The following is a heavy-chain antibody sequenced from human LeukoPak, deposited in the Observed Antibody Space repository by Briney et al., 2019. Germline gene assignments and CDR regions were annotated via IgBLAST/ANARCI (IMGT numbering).Heavy chain of an antibody. D-gene: IGHD4-23*01. CDR3: ARGEVVTTFDY. CDR1: GGSISSYY. V-gene: IGHV4-59*01. J-gene: IGHJ4*02. Sequence: PSETLSLTCTVSGGSISSYYWSWIRQPPGKGREWIGYIYYSGSTNYNPSLKSRVTISVDTSKNQFSLKLSSVTAADTPVYYCARGEVVTTFDYWGQGTLVTVSS. CDR2: IYYSGST.